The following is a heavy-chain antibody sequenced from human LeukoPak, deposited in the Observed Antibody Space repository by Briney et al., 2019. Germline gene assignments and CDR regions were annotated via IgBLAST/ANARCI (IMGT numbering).Heavy chain of an antibody. V-gene: IGHV3-7*01. D-gene: IGHD6-19*01. CDR1: RLTLSNHW. CDR2: IKQDGSET. CDR3: ARQRGSGCLDY. J-gene: IGHJ4*02. Sequence: GGSLRLSCAASRLTLSNHWMSWVRQAPGKGLEWVANIKQDGSETYYVDSVKGRFTISRDNAKNSLSLQMNSLRAEDTAVYYCARQRGSGCLDYWGQGTLVTVSS.